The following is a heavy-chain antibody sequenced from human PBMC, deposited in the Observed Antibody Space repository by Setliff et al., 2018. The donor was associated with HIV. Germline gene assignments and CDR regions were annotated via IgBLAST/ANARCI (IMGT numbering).Heavy chain of an antibody. J-gene: IGHJ6*03. CDR3: ARGARWVTNKKSLPYYYMDV. CDR1: GGSISSENYY. CDR2: IYYSGST. Sequence: PSETLSLTCTVSGGSISSENYYWSWIRQHPGKGLEWIGYIYYSGSTYYNPSLKSRVTISVDTSKNQFSLKLRSVTAADTAVYYCARGARWVTNKKSLPYYYMDVWGKGTTVTVSS. V-gene: IGHV4-31*03. D-gene: IGHD4-17*01.